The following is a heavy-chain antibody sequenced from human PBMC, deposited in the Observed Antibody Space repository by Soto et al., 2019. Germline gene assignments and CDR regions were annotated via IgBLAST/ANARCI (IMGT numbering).Heavy chain of an antibody. CDR2: IKSKTDGGTT. CDR1: GFTFSNAW. J-gene: IGHJ6*02. V-gene: IGHV3-15*01. Sequence: PVGSLRLSCAASGFTFSNAWMSWVRQARGKGLEWVGRIKSKTDGGTTDYAAPVKGRFTISRDDSKNTLYLQMNSLKTEDTAVYYCTTDGVGFLYGMDVWGQGTTVTVS. D-gene: IGHD3-10*01. CDR3: TTDGVGFLYGMDV.